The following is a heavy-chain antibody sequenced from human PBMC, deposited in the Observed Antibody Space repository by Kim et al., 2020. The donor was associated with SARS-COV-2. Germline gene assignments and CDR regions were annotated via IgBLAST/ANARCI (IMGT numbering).Heavy chain of an antibody. Sequence: GGSLRLSCAASGFTLSSYWMNWVRQAPGKGLEWVANINQDGSRKHYVGSVEGRFTISRDNAKNSLYLHMNSLSAEDTAIYYCARGPSGVNGGKVDVWGQGTTVSVYS. D-gene: IGHD3-3*01. J-gene: IGHJ6*01. V-gene: IGHV3-7*04. CDR1: GFTLSSYW. CDR3: ARGPSGVNGGKVDV. CDR2: INQDGSRK.